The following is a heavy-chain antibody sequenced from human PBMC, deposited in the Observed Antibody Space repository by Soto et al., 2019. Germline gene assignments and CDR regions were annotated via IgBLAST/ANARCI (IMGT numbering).Heavy chain of an antibody. V-gene: IGHV3-30-3*01. CDR2: ISYDGSDK. CDR1: GFTFRSYA. J-gene: IGHJ6*02. Sequence: QVQLVESGGGVVQPGRSLRLSCAASGFTFRSYAMHWVRQAPGKGLERVAVISYDGSDKYYADSVKGRFTISRDNSKNTLYLQMNSLRAEDTAVYYCARDYYRFNSGYGFSMDVWGQGTTVTVSS. D-gene: IGHD5-12*01. CDR3: ARDYYRFNSGYGFSMDV.